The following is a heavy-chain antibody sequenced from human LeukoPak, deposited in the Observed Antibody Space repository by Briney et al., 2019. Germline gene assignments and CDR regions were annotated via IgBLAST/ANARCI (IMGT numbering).Heavy chain of an antibody. D-gene: IGHD6-6*01. Sequence: GGSLRLSCAASGFTFSSYAMSWVRQAPGKGLQWVSAISGSGGSTYYADSVKGRFTISRDNSKNTLYLQMNSLRAEDTAVYYCAKRSLSSSSYFDYWGQGTLVTVSS. J-gene: IGHJ4*02. CDR1: GFTFSSYA. CDR3: AKRSLSSSSYFDY. V-gene: IGHV3-23*01. CDR2: ISGSGGST.